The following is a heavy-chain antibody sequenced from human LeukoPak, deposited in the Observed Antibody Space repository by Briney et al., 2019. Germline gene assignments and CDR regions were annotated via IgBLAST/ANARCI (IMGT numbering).Heavy chain of an antibody. CDR3: ARDLTVGPIFIDY. D-gene: IGHD4-23*01. CDR2: IYRSGTYT. CDR1: GFTISDYY. V-gene: IGHV3-11*06. J-gene: IGHJ4*02. Sequence: GGSLRLSCAASGFTISDYYRNWIRQAPGKGLEWVSYIYRSGTYTNYAHSVKGTFTISRDNAKNSLYLQMNTPRAEDMAVYYCARDLTVGPIFIDYWGQGTLVTVSS.